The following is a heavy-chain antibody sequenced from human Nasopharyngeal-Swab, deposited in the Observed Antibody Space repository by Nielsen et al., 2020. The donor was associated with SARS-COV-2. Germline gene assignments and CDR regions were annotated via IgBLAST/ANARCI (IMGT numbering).Heavy chain of an antibody. D-gene: IGHD3-16*02. CDR2: INHSRST. V-gene: IGHV4-34*01. CDR1: GGSFSGYS. Sequence: SETLSLTCAVYGGSFSGYSWSWIRQPPGKGLEWIGEINHSRSTNYNPSLKSRVTISVDTSKNQFSLKLSSVTAADTAVYYCARVHYDYVWGSYRSFYGWFDPWGQGTLVTVSS. CDR3: ARVHYDYVWGSYRSFYGWFDP. J-gene: IGHJ5*02.